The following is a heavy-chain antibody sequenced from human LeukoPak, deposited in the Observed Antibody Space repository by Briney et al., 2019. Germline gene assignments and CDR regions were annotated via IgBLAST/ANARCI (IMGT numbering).Heavy chain of an antibody. CDR1: GFTFSSSW. V-gene: IGHV3-7*01. J-gene: IGHJ4*02. CDR3: ARDGYSGYDRYFDY. CDR2: IKQDGSEK. D-gene: IGHD5-12*01. Sequence: GGSLRLSCAASGFTFSSSWMHWVRQAPGKGLEWVANIKQDGSEKYYVDSVKGRFTISRDNAKNSLYLQMNSLRAEDTAVYYCARDGYSGYDRYFDYWGQGTLVTVSS.